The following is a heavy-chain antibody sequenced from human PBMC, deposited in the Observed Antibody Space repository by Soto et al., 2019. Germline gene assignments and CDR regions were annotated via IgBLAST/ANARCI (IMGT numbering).Heavy chain of an antibody. CDR2: IWYDGSNK. D-gene: IGHD6-13*01. CDR1: GFTFSSYG. CDR3: ARDSSISDSSSWDYYYYYGMDV. J-gene: IGHJ6*02. Sequence: GGSLRLSCAASGFTFSSYGMHWVRQAPGKGLEWVAVIWYDGSNKYYADSVKGRFTISRDNSKNTLYLQMNSLRAEDTAVYYCARDSSISDSSSWDYYYYYGMDVWGQGTTVTVSS. V-gene: IGHV3-33*01.